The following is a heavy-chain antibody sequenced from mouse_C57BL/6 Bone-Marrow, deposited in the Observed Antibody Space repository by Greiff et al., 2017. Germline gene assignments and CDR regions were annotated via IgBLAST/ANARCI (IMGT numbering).Heavy chain of an antibody. V-gene: IGHV5-16*01. CDR2: INYDGSST. CDR1: GFTFSDYY. Sequence: VQRVASEGGLVQPGSSMKLACTASGFTFSDYYMAWVRQVPEKGLEWVANINYDGSSTYYLDSLKSRFIISRDNAKNILYLQMSSLKSEDTATYYCARERKPYFDVWGTGTTVTVSS. J-gene: IGHJ1*03. CDR3: ARERKPYFDV.